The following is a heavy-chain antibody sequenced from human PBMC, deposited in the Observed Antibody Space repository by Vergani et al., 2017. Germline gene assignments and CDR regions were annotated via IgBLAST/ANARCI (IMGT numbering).Heavy chain of an antibody. CDR2: ISGSGGST. Sequence: EVQLLESGGGLVQPGGSLRLSCAASVFTFSSSAMSWVRQAPGKGLEWVSTISGSGGSTYYGDSAKGRSTISRDNSKNTLYLQMNSLRAEDTAIYYCAKARYDSSGSYIGGIFHNWGQGTLVTVSS. V-gene: IGHV3-23*01. CDR3: AKARYDSSGSYIGGIFHN. CDR1: VFTFSSSA. D-gene: IGHD3-22*01. J-gene: IGHJ4*02.